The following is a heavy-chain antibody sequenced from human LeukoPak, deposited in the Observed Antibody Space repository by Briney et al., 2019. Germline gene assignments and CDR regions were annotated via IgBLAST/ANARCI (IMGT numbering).Heavy chain of an antibody. D-gene: IGHD4-17*01. CDR1: GFTFRLYG. CDR2: ISNDGNKK. CDR3: AKDRSPYGDYIGVDY. Sequence: GKSLRPSCEASGFTFRLYGMHWVRQAPGKGLEWVALISNDGNKKYFADSAKGRFTMSRDNSKNTLYLQMNSLTPEDTALYFCAKDRSPYGDYIGVDYWGQGTLVSVSS. V-gene: IGHV3-30*18. J-gene: IGHJ4*02.